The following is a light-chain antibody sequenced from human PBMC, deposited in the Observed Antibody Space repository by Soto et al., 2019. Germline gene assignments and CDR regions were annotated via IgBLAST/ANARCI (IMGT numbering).Light chain of an antibody. V-gene: IGKV3-20*01. J-gene: IGKJ1*01. CDR3: QQYNNWPPWT. CDR2: GAS. CDR1: QSVSSNY. Sequence: EIVLTQSPGTLSLSPGERATLSCRAVQSVSSNYLAWYQEKPGQTPRLLIYGASSRATGIPDRFSGSGSGTEFTLTISSLQSEDFAVYYCQQYNNWPPWTFGQGTKVDIK.